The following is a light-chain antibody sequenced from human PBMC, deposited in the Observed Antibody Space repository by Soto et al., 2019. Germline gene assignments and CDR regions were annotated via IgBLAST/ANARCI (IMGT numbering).Light chain of an antibody. Sequence: EIVMTRSPPTLSVSPGETLTPSCRASQSVSSNLAWYQHRPGQAPRLLIYGASSRATGIPDRFSGSGSGTDFTLTISRLEPEDFAVYYCQQYGSSPWTFGQGTKVDIK. CDR1: QSVSSN. J-gene: IGKJ1*01. CDR3: QQYGSSPWT. CDR2: GAS. V-gene: IGKV3-20*01.